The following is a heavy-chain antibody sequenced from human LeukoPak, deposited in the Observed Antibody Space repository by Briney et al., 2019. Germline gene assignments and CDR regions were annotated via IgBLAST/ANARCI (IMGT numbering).Heavy chain of an antibody. CDR2: INGDGSAT. CDR1: GFTFSGHW. V-gene: IGHV3-74*01. CDR3: ARDLNWGQVDY. D-gene: IGHD7-27*01. J-gene: IGHJ4*02. Sequence: GGSLRLSCAASGFTFSGHWMYWLRQAPGKGLAWVSRINGDGSATNYAGSMKGRFTISRDNARNIVYLQMNSLRGDDTAVYYCARDLNWGQVDYWGQGTPVTVSS.